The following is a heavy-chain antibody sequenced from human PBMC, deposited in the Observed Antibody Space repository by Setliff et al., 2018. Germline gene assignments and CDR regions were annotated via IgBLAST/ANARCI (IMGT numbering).Heavy chain of an antibody. J-gene: IGHJ4*02. CDR3: MKKIIAGGGPPYDYFDY. D-gene: IGHD1-26*01. V-gene: IGHV3-33*06. Sequence: PGGSLRLSCAASGFTFSSYGMHRVRQAPGKGLEWVAVIWYDGSNKYYADSVKGRFTISGDNSKNTLYLQMNSLRADDTALYYCMKKIIAGGGPPYDYFDYWGQGTLVTVSS. CDR1: GFTFSSYG. CDR2: IWYDGSNK.